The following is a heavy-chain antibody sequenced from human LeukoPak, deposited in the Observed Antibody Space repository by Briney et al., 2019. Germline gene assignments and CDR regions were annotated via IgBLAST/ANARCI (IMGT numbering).Heavy chain of an antibody. CDR3: ARDAPFGCSGGSCYAFDI. D-gene: IGHD2-15*01. Sequence: SVKVSCKASGGTFSIYAISWVRQAPGQGLEWMGRIIPILGIANYAQKFQGRVTITADKSTSTAYMELSSLRSEDTAVYYCARDAPFGCSGGSCYAFDIWGQGTMVTVSS. V-gene: IGHV1-69*04. CDR1: GGTFSIYA. J-gene: IGHJ3*02. CDR2: IIPILGIA.